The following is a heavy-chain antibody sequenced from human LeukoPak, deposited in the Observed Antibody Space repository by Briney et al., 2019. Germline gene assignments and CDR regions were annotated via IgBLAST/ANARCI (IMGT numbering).Heavy chain of an antibody. CDR1: ALTFSTHW. D-gene: IGHD4-11*01. V-gene: IGHV3-7*01. J-gene: IGHJ4*02. CDR3: AEGRRCLTTD. CDR2: IKQDGREK. Sequence: GGSLTPSCAPSALTFSTHWMNCFRQPRGKGREWVAIIKQDGREKKYLASVKGRFTISRDKAKTSLYLEMMSLRVQDTSIYYCAEGRRCLTTDWGQGTLVTVSS.